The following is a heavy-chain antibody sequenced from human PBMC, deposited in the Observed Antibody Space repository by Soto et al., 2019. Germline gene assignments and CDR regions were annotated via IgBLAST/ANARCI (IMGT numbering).Heavy chain of an antibody. D-gene: IGHD5-12*01. CDR3: ARATASWLPYLFGY. CDR2: IIPIFGTA. Sequence: SVKVSCKDSGGTFSSYAISWVRQAPGQGLEWMGGIIPIFGTANYEQKFQGWVTMTRDTSISTAYMELSRLRSDDTAVYYCARATASWLPYLFGYWGQGTLVTVSS. J-gene: IGHJ4*02. CDR1: GGTFSSYA. V-gene: IGHV1-69*05.